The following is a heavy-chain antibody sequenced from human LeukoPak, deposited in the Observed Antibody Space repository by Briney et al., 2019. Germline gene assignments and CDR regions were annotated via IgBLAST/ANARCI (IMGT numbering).Heavy chain of an antibody. D-gene: IGHD4-17*01. CDR3: ATHRTTVITGLVY. CDR2: LDPADGET. CDR1: GYTLTDLS. V-gene: IGHV1-24*01. Sequence: ASVKVSCKVSGYTLTDLSTHGVRQAPGKGLEWMGGLDPADGETIYAQRFQGRVTMTEDTSTDTAYMELNSLRSEDTAVYYCATHRTTVITGLVYWGQGTLVSVSS. J-gene: IGHJ4*02.